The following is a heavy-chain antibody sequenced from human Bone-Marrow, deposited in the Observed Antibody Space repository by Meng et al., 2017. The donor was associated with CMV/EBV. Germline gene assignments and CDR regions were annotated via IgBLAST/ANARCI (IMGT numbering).Heavy chain of an antibody. J-gene: IGHJ5*02. Sequence: GESLKISCAASGFTFDAYAMHWVRQAPGKGLEWVSAISWDGDSTYDSESVKGRFTVSRDNSKNSLHLQMNSLRTEDTAFYHGAKDNRSNDFWSGWRDPWGQGTLVTVSS. CDR2: ISWDGDST. CDR1: GFTFDAYA. V-gene: IGHV3-43D*03. CDR3: AKDNRSNDFWSGWRDP. D-gene: IGHD3-3*01.